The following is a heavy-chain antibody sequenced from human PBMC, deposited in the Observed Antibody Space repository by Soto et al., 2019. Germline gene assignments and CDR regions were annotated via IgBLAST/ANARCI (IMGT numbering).Heavy chain of an antibody. Sequence: QVQLVQSGAEVRQPASSVKVSCKTSGGTFSSYAISWVRQAPGQGLECMGGMVPIVDTSTYAQKFQGRVTITADESTSTVYMELSSLRSDDTAVYYCVRVVAIPGYPDNWGQGTLVTVSS. V-gene: IGHV1-69*12. CDR1: GGTFSSYA. CDR3: VRVVAIPGYPDN. J-gene: IGHJ4*02. D-gene: IGHD5-12*01. CDR2: MVPIVDTS.